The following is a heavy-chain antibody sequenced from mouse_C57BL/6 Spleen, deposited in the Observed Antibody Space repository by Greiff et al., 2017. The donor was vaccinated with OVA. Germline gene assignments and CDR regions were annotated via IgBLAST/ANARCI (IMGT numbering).Heavy chain of an antibody. CDR1: GYTFTSYW. J-gene: IGHJ1*03. D-gene: IGHD1-1*01. CDR3: EKDYSSSFVWDIDD. CDR2: IHPNSGST. V-gene: IGHV1-64*01. Sequence: QVQLQQPGAELVKPGASVKLSCKASGYTFTSYWMHWVKQRPGQGLEWIGMIHPNSGSTNYNEKFKSKATLTVDKSSSTAYMQLSSLTSEDSAVYYCEKDYSSSFVWDIDDWGTGTTVTVSS.